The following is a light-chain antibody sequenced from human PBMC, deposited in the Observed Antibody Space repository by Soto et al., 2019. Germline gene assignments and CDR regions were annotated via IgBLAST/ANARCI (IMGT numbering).Light chain of an antibody. CDR1: SSDVGGYNY. CDR2: DVS. V-gene: IGLV2-11*01. CDR3: CSYAGSYTLV. J-gene: IGLJ2*01. Sequence: QSVLTQPRSVSGSPGQSVTISCTGTSSDVGGYNYVSWYQQHPGKAPKLMIYDVSKRPSGVPDRFSGSKSGNTASLTISGLAADDEADYYCCSYAGSYTLVFGGGTKLTVL.